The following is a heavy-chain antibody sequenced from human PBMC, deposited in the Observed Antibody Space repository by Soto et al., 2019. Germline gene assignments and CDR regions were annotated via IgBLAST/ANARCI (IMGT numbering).Heavy chain of an antibody. D-gene: IGHD2-8*01. CDR2: IIPIFGTA. CDR1: GGTFSSYA. V-gene: IGHV1-69*13. J-gene: IGHJ4*02. Sequence: GASVKVSCKASGGTFSSYAVSWVRQAPGQGLEWMGGIIPIFGTANYAQKFQGRATITADESTSTAYMELSSLRSEDTAVYYGARGVVLMVYAGGLTYFDYWGQGTLVTVSS. CDR3: ARGVVLMVYAGGLTYFDY.